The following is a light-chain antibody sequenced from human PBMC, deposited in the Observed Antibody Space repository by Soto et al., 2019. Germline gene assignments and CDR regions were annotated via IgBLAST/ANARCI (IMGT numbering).Light chain of an antibody. J-gene: IGKJ2*01. CDR2: GAS. V-gene: IGKV3-20*01. CDR1: QRVSSTY. CDR3: QQYGSSPPYT. Sequence: EIVLTQSPGTLSLSPGERATLSCRASQRVSSTYLAWYQQKPGQAPRLLLYGASNRATGIPDRFSGSGSGTDFTLTISSLEPEEFAVYYCQQYGSSPPYTFGQRTKLEIK.